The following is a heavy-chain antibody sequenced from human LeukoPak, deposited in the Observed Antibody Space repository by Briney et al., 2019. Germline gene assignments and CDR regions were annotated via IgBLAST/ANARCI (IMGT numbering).Heavy chain of an antibody. CDR2: IYTSGST. CDR3: ARAIVGTPMNWFDP. D-gene: IGHD1-26*01. Sequence: SETLSLTCIVSGGSISSYYWSWIRQPAGKGLEWIGRIYTSGSTNYNPSLKSRVTMSVDTSKNQFSLKLSSVTAADTAVYYCARAIVGTPMNWFDPWGQGTLVTVSS. J-gene: IGHJ5*02. CDR1: GGSISSYY. V-gene: IGHV4-4*07.